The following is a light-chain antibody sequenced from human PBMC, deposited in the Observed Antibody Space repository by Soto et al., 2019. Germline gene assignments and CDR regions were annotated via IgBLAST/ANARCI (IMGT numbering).Light chain of an antibody. CDR3: QSYDSSLRGI. V-gene: IGLV1-40*01. J-gene: IGLJ2*01. CDR1: ASNIGAGYD. CDR2: GNT. Sequence: QSVLTQPPSVSGAPGQRVTISCTGSASNIGAGYDVHWYQHLPGTAPKLLIFGNTNRPSGVPDRFSGSRSGTSASLAITGLQAEDEADYYCQSYDSSLRGIFGGGTNSPS.